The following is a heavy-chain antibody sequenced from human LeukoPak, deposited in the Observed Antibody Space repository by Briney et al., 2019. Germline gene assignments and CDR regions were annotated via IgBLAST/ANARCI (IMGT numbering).Heavy chain of an antibody. CDR2: IYYSGST. D-gene: IGHD2-2*01. CDR1: GGSINTYY. CDR3: AREVVVVPAAVNGAFDI. J-gene: IGHJ3*02. V-gene: IGHV4-59*01. Sequence: SETLSLTCIVSGGSINTYYWNWIRQPPGKGLEWIGYIYYSGSTKYNPSLKSRVTISVDTSKNQFSLKLNSVTAADTAVYCCAREVVVVPAAVNGAFDIWGQGTMVTVSS.